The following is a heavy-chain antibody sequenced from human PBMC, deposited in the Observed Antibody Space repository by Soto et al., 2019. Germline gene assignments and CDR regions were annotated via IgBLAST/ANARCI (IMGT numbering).Heavy chain of an antibody. CDR1: GFTFSSYG. CDR3: ARQSTGGVTTVLIGGYYYGMDV. Sequence: GGSLRLSCAASGFTFSSYGMHWVRQAPGKGLEWVAVIWYDGSNKYYADSVKGRFTISRDNSKNTLYLQMNSLRAEDTAVYYCARQSTGGVTTVLIGGYYYGMDVWGQGTTVTVSS. V-gene: IGHV3-33*01. D-gene: IGHD4-17*01. CDR2: IWYDGSNK. J-gene: IGHJ6*02.